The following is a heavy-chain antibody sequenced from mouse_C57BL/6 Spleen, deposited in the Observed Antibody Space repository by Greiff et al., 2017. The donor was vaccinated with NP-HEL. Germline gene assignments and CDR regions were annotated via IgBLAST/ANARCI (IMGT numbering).Heavy chain of an antibody. CDR1: GYTFTDYY. CDR2: INPNNGGT. Sequence: VQLQQSGPELVKPGASVKISCKASGYTFTDYYMNWVKQSHGKSLEWIGDINPNNGGTSYNQKFKGKATLTVDKSSSTAYMELRSLTSEDSAVYYCARLYDYDYFDYWGQGTTLTVSS. CDR3: ARLYDYDYFDY. D-gene: IGHD2-4*01. J-gene: IGHJ2*01. V-gene: IGHV1-26*01.